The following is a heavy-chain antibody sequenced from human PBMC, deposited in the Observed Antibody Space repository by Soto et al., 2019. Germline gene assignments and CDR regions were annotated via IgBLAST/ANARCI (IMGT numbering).Heavy chain of an antibody. V-gene: IGHV3-30*18. CDR2: ISYDGSNK. Sequence: PGGSLRLSCAASGFTFSSYGMHWGRQAPGKGLEWVAVISYDGSNKYYADSVKGRFTISRDNSKNTLYLQMNSLRAEDTAVYYCAKDISRMIVVVTMAFDYWGQGTLVTVSS. J-gene: IGHJ4*02. CDR1: GFTFSSYG. D-gene: IGHD3-22*01. CDR3: AKDISRMIVVVTMAFDY.